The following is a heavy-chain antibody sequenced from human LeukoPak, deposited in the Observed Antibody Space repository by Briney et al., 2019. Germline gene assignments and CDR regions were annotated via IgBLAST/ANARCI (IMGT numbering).Heavy chain of an antibody. D-gene: IGHD6-19*01. CDR2: INSYGSST. CDR3: ARDIMAGPDY. Sequence: GGSLRLSCAASGFTFSSYWMHWVRQAPGKGRVWVSRINSYGSSTSYADSVKGRFTISRDNAKNTLYLKMHSLRAEDTAVYYCARDIMAGPDYWGQGTLVTVSS. J-gene: IGHJ4*02. CDR1: GFTFSSYW. V-gene: IGHV3-74*01.